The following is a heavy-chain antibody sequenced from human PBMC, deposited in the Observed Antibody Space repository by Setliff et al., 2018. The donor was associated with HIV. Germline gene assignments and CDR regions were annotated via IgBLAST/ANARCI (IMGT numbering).Heavy chain of an antibody. CDR2: VKQDGTET. J-gene: IGHJ4*02. CDR1: GFTFNNAW. D-gene: IGHD1-26*01. CDR3: ARWGSGSYERVFDY. V-gene: IGHV3-7*01. Sequence: GGSLRLSCAASGFTFNNAWMSWVRQAPGKGLESVANVKQDGTETLYVDSVKGRFTISRDNANNLVYLQMNSLRVEDTAVYFCARWGSGSYERVFDYWGQGMLVTVSS.